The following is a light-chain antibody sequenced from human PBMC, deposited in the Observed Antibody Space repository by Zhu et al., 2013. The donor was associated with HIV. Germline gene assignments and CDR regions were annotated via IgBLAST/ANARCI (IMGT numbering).Light chain of an antibody. J-gene: IGKJ4*01. V-gene: IGKV1-5*03. CDR3: QQYHAYPLT. Sequence: DIQMTQSPSSLPASVGDRVTITCRASQSINSWLAWYQQKPGKAPNLLIYEASGLESGVPSRFSGSGSGTEFTLTISSLQPDDSATYYCQQYHAYPLTFGGGTKVEIK. CDR2: EAS. CDR1: QSINSW.